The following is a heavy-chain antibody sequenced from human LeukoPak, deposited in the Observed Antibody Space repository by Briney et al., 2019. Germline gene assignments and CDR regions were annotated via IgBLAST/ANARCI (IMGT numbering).Heavy chain of an antibody. J-gene: IGHJ6*03. CDR2: IYTSGST. Sequence: SETLSLTCTVSGGSISSYYWSWIRQPAGKGLEWIGRIYTSGSTNYNPSLKSRVTMSVDTSKNQFSLKLSSVTAADTAVYYCARDQAYYYYYYYMDVWGKGTTVTVSS. V-gene: IGHV4-4*07. CDR3: ARDQAYYYYYYYMDV. CDR1: GGSISSYY.